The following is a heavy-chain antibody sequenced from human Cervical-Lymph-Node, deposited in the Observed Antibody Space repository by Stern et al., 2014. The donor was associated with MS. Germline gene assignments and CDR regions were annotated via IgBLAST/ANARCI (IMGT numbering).Heavy chain of an antibody. D-gene: IGHD3-3*01. CDR3: AKADRKFDFWSGFAMDV. CDR1: GFTFRTFA. J-gene: IGHJ6*02. CDR2: ISDSGQST. Sequence: EVQLVESGGGLVQPGGSLRLSCVASGFTFRTFAMSWVRQAPGKGLEWVSAISDSGQSTYYADSVKGRFTVSRDTSKNTLDLQMNSLRAEDTAVYYCAKADRKFDFWSGFAMDVWGQGTTVIVSS. V-gene: IGHV3-23*04.